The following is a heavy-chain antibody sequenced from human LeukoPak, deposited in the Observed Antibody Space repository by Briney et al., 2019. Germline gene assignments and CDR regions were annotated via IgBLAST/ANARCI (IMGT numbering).Heavy chain of an antibody. J-gene: IGHJ5*02. Sequence: PGGSLRLSCAASGFTFSSYAMSWVRQAPGKGLEWVSGISGSGDNTYYADSVKGRFTISRDNSKNTLYLQMNSLRADDTAVYYCAKGGLVHRSDPWGQGTLVTVSS. CDR3: AKGGLVHRSDP. CDR1: GFTFSSYA. CDR2: ISGSGDNT. V-gene: IGHV3-23*01.